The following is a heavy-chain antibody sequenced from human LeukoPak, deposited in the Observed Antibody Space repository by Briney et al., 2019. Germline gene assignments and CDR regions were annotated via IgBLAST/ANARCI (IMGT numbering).Heavy chain of an antibody. D-gene: IGHD2-2*02. Sequence: ASVKVSWKASGYTFTNYDINWVRQATGQGLEWMGWMNPNSANTGYSQKFQGRVTFTRDTSISTAYMELSSLRSEDTAVYFCARATVVAGYCTTTRCYKPFDIWGQGTMVTVSS. CDR3: ARATVVAGYCTTTRCYKPFDI. CDR1: GYTFTNYD. CDR2: MNPNSANT. V-gene: IGHV1-8*03. J-gene: IGHJ3*02.